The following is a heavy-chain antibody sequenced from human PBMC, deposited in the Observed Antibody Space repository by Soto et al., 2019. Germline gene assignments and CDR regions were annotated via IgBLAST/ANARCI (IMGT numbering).Heavy chain of an antibody. Sequence: PSETLSLTCTVYGDSFSGYYWTWIRQPPEKGLEWIGEIDHSGNTNFHPSLKSRVTMSVDTSKNQFSLMLSSVTAADTAVYYCARGAFFRNIVVIPHVLTYGMGVWGQGTTVTVSS. CDR3: ARGAFFRNIVVIPHVLTYGMGV. D-gene: IGHD2-15*01. V-gene: IGHV4-34*01. CDR1: GDSFSGYY. J-gene: IGHJ6*02. CDR2: IDHSGNT.